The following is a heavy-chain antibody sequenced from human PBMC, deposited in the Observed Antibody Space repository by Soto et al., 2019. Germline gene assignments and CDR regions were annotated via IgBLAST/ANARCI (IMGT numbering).Heavy chain of an antibody. CDR1: GFTFSSYA. J-gene: IGHJ6*03. V-gene: IGHV3-23*01. CDR2: ISGSGDNT. CDR3: AKDLGTDDFWSAYYTYYCMDV. Sequence: VQLLESGGGLVQPGGSLRLSCAASGFTFSSYALNWVRQAPGKGLGWVSVISGSGDNTYYADSVKGRFTISRDNSKNTLYLQMNSLRAEDTAVYYCAKDLGTDDFWSAYYTYYCMDVWGKGTTVTVSS. D-gene: IGHD3-3*01.